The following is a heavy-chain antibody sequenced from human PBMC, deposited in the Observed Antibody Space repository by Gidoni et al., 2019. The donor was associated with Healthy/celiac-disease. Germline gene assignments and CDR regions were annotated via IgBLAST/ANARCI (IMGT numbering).Heavy chain of an antibody. CDR3: AKEDFSLAVAGYGGVFDP. D-gene: IGHD6-19*01. J-gene: IGHJ5*02. CDR1: GFTFRSSA. V-gene: IGHV3-23*01. CDR2: ISGSGGST. Sequence: EVQLLESGGGLVQPGGSLRLSCAASGFTFRSSAMSWVRQAPGKGLDWVSAISGSGGSTYYADSVKGRFTISRDNSKNTLYLQMNSLRAEDTAVYYCAKEDFSLAVAGYGGVFDPWGQGTLVTVSS.